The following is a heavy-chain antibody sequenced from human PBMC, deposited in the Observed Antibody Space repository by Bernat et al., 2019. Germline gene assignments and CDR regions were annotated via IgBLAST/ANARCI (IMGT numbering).Heavy chain of an antibody. CDR3: AKDEESSGRDHDAFDI. CDR2: ISGSGITT. J-gene: IGHJ3*02. Sequence: EAQLLESGGGLVEPGGSLRLSCAASGFTFSLYAMAWVRQAPGKGLGWVSAISGSGITTYYADSVKGRFTVSRDNSRNTVYLEMSSLTAEDTALYYCAKDEESSGRDHDAFDIWGHGTMVTVSS. V-gene: IGHV3-23*01. D-gene: IGHD6-19*01. CDR1: GFTFSLYA.